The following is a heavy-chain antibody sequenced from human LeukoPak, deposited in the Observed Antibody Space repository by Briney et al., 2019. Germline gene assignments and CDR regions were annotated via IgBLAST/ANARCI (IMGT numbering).Heavy chain of an antibody. V-gene: IGHV4-34*01. D-gene: IGHD3-10*01. CDR1: GGSFSGYY. J-gene: IGHJ4*02. CDR2: INHSGST. Sequence: PSETLSLTCAVYGGSFSGYYWSWIRQPPGKGLEWIGEINHSGSTNYNPSLKSRVTISVDTSKNQFSLKLSSVTAADTAVYYCAREVETYGSGSYEDYWGQGTLVTVSS. CDR3: AREVETYGSGSYEDY.